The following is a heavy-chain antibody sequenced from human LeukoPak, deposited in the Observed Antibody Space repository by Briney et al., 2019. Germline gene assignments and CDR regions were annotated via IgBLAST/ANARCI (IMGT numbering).Heavy chain of an antibody. CDR3: AKSAMVTPPPYYYMDV. Sequence: GGSLRLSCAASGFTLSSYGMHWVRQAPGKGLEWVAVISYDGSNKYYADSVKGRFTISRDNSKNTLYLQMNSLRAEDTAVYYCAKSAMVTPPPYYYMDVWGKGTTVTVSS. D-gene: IGHD4-23*01. V-gene: IGHV3-30*18. CDR2: ISYDGSNK. CDR1: GFTLSSYG. J-gene: IGHJ6*03.